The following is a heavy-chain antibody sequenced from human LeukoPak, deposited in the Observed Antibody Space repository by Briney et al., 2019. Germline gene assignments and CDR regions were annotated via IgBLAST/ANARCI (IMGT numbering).Heavy chain of an antibody. CDR1: GFTISSYA. Sequence: GGSLRLSCAASGFTISSYAMSWVRQAPGKGLEWVSAISGSGGSTYYADSVKGRFTISRDNSKNTLYLQMNSLRAEDTAVYYSAKDLSGWYGWFDPWGQGTLVTVSS. V-gene: IGHV3-23*01. D-gene: IGHD6-19*01. CDR3: AKDLSGWYGWFDP. CDR2: ISGSGGST. J-gene: IGHJ5*02.